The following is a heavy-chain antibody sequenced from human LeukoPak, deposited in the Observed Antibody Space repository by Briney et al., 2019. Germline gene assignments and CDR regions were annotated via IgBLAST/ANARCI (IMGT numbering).Heavy chain of an antibody. CDR2: IIPIFGTA. CDR1: GGTFSSYA. V-gene: IGHV1-69*01. D-gene: IGHD6-19*01. Sequence: GASVKVSCKASGGTFSSYAISWVRQAPGQGLEWMGGIIPIFGTANYAQKFQGRVTITADESTSTAYMELSSLRSEDTAVYYCAREWYSSGWYGGHDAFDIWGPGTIVTVSS. CDR3: AREWYSSGWYGGHDAFDI. J-gene: IGHJ3*02.